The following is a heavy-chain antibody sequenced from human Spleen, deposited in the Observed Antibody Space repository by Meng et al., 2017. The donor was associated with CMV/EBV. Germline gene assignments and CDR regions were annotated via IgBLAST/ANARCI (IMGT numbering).Heavy chain of an antibody. V-gene: IGHV3-74*01. Sequence: SGFTFSTYWMNWVRQAPGAGLVWIARINRDGSSTSYADSVKGRLTISRDNAKNTLYLQMTSLRADDTAFYYCVRDAEKEFAVDGFDPWGQGTLVTVSS. D-gene: IGHD2-2*01. J-gene: IGHJ5*02. CDR1: GFTFSTYW. CDR2: INRDGSST. CDR3: VRDAEKEFAVDGFDP.